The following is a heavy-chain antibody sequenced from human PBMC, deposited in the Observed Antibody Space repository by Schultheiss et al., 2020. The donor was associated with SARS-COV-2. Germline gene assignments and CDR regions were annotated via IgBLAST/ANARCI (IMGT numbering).Heavy chain of an antibody. D-gene: IGHD3-10*01. J-gene: IGHJ5*02. CDR3: ARDPPTMVRGVEVP. CDR1: GFTFSSYG. CDR2: IWYDGSNK. V-gene: IGHV3-33*01. Sequence: GGSLRLSCAASGFTFSSYGMHWVRQAPGKGLEWVAVIWYDGSNKYYADSVKGRFTISRDNSKNTLYLQMNSLRAEDTAVYYCARDPPTMVRGVEVPWGQGTLVTVSS.